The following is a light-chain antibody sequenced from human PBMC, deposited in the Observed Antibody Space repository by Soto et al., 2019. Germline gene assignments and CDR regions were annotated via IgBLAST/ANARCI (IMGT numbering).Light chain of an antibody. CDR2: TAS. J-gene: IGKJ4*01. CDR3: IQDYNYPLT. V-gene: IGKV1-6*01. CDR1: QGIRSE. Sequence: IQFTQSPSSLSASVGDRVTITCRASQGIRSELGWYQQKPGKAPNLLIYTASTLQSGVPSRFSGSGSGTDFTLTISSLQPEDFATYYCIQDYNYPLTFGGGTKVDI.